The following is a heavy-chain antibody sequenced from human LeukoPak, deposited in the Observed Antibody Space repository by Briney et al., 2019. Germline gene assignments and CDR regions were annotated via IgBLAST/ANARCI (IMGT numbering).Heavy chain of an antibody. D-gene: IGHD3-3*01. J-gene: IGHJ3*02. V-gene: IGHV1-69*05. CDR1: GGTFSSYA. CDR3: ASYKYYDFWSGYYMPLDAFDI. Sequence: SVKVSCKASGGTFSSYAISWVRQAPGQGLEWMGGIIPIFGTANYAQKFQGRVTITTDESTSTAYMELSSLRSEDTAVYYCASYKYYDFWSGYYMPLDAFDIWGQGTMVTVSS. CDR2: IIPIFGTA.